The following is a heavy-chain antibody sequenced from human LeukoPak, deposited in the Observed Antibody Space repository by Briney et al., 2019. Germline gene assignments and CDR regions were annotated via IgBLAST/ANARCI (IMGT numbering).Heavy chain of an antibody. D-gene: IGHD6-19*01. CDR1: GGSISSYY. CDR2: IYYSGST. V-gene: IGHV4-59*01. CDR3: ARGGAVAGDYYYGMDV. J-gene: IGHJ6*02. Sequence: SETLSLTCTVSGGSISSYYWSWIRQPPGKGLEWIGYIYYSGSTNYNPSLKSRVTISVDTSKNQFSLKLSSVTAADTAVYYCARGGAVAGDYYYGMDVWGQGTTVTVSS.